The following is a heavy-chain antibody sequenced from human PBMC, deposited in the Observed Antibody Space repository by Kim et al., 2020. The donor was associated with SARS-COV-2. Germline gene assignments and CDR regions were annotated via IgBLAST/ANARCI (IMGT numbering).Heavy chain of an antibody. Sequence: SETLSLTCTVSGGSISSGGYYWSWIRQHPGKGLEWIGYIYYSGSTYYNPSLKSRVTISVDTSKNQFSLKLSSVTAADTAVYYCARGIGYYDSSGYYYLHGGRYYFDYWGQRTLVTVSS. CDR1: GGSISSGGYY. CDR2: IYYSGST. J-gene: IGHJ4*02. CDR3: ARGIGYYDSSGYYYLHGGRYYFDY. D-gene: IGHD3-22*01. V-gene: IGHV4-31*03.